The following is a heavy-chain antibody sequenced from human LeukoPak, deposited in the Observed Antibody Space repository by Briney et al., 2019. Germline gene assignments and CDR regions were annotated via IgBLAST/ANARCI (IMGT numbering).Heavy chain of an antibody. Sequence: SETLSLTCAVYGGSFSGYYWSWIRQPPGKGLEWIGEINHSGSTNYNPSPKSRVTISVDTSKNQFSLKLSSVTAADTAVYYCARGSRLRFLEWPRGDWFDPWGQGTLVTVSS. CDR2: INHSGST. CDR1: GGSFSGYY. CDR3: ARGSRLRFLEWPRGDWFDP. V-gene: IGHV4-34*01. D-gene: IGHD3-3*01. J-gene: IGHJ5*02.